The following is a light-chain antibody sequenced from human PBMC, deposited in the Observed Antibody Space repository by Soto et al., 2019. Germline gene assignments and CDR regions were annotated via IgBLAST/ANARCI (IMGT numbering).Light chain of an antibody. CDR2: EGS. CDR3: CSYAGSYVV. Sequence: QSALTQPASGSGSPGQSITISCTGTSSDVGSYNLVSWYQQHPGKAPKLMIYEGSKRLSGVSNRFSGSKSGNTASLTISGLQAEDEADYYCCSYAGSYVVFGGGTKLTVL. V-gene: IGLV2-23*01. J-gene: IGLJ2*01. CDR1: SSDVGSYNL.